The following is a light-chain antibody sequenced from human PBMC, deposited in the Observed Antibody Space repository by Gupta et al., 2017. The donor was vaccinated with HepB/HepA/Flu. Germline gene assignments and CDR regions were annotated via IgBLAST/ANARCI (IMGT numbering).Light chain of an antibody. J-gene: IGKJ1*01. CDR2: ATS. CDR1: QTISSF. V-gene: IGKV1-39*01. CDR3: QQNYSNLT. Sequence: DIQMTQSPSSLSASVGDRVTITGRASQTISSFLNWYQQKPGKAPNLLIYATSSVQSGVPSRVSGSGSGTDFTLTSSRLLPEDFANYYWQQNYSNLTFGQGTKVEIK.